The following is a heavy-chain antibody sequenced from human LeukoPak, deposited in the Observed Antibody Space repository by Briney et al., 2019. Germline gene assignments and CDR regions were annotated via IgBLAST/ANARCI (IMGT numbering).Heavy chain of an antibody. CDR3: ARDYPTYSSGSGGFDY. J-gene: IGHJ4*02. V-gene: IGHV1-46*01. D-gene: IGHD6-19*01. Sequence: ASVKVSCKASGYTFTSYYMHWVRQAPGQGLEWMGIINPSGGSTSYAQKFQGRVTMTRDTSTSTVYMELSSLRSEDTAVYYCARDYPTYSSGSGGFDYWGQGTLVTVS. CDR2: INPSGGST. CDR1: GYTFTSYY.